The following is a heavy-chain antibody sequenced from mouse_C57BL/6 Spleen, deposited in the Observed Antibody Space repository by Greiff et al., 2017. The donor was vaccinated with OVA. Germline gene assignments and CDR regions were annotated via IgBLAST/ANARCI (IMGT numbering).Heavy chain of an antibody. CDR1: GYSITSGYY. CDR3: ARDWDYDDYARDY. V-gene: IGHV3-6*01. CDR2: ISYDGSN. Sequence: ESGPGLVKPSQSLSLTCSVTGYSITSGYYWNWIRQFPGNKLEWMGYISYDGSNNYNPSLKNRISITRDTSKNQFFLKLNSVTTEDTATYYCARDWDYDDYARDYWGQGTSVTVSS. D-gene: IGHD2-4*01. J-gene: IGHJ4*01.